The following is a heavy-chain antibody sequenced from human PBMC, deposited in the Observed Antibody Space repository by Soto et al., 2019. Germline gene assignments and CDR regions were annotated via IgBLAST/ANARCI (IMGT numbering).Heavy chain of an antibody. CDR3: VKYHRHATAGGRSLFSPDYFFDF. J-gene: IGHJ4*02. Sequence: QVQLVESGGGVVQPGGSLRLSCDATGFTFSNYAMHWVRQAPGKGLEWVAIMLFDGRGQFYADSGKGRFSISRDKSRNTVSLQMNDLRPEDTAIYYCVKYHRHATAGGRSLFSPDYFFDFWGQGAQVIVSS. D-gene: IGHD1-26*01. CDR2: MLFDGRGQ. CDR1: GFTFSNYA. V-gene: IGHV3-30*18.